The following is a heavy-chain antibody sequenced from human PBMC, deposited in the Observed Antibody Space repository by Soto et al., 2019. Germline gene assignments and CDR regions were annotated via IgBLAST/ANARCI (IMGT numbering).Heavy chain of an antibody. D-gene: IGHD3-22*01. CDR3: ARDPQIYYYDSSGYYGWFDP. J-gene: IGHJ5*02. Sequence: ASVKVSCKASGYTFTSYGISWVRQAPGQGLEWMGWISAYNGNTNYAQKLQGRVTMTTDTSTSTAYMELRSLRSDDTAVYYCARDPQIYYYDSSGYYGWFDPWGQGTLVTVSS. CDR1: GYTFTSYG. V-gene: IGHV1-18*01. CDR2: ISAYNGNT.